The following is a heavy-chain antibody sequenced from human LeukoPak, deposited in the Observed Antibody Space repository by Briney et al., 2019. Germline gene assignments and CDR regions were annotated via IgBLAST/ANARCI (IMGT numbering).Heavy chain of an antibody. CDR2: IYYSGST. D-gene: IGHD3-22*01. J-gene: IGHJ4*02. Sequence: RASETLSLTCTVSGGSISSYYWSWIRQPPGKGLEWIGYIYYSGSTNYNPSLKSRVTISVDTSKNQFSLKLSSVTAADTAVYYCARGDGDYYDSSGYLFDYWGQGTLVTVSS. CDR3: ARGDGDYYDSSGYLFDY. V-gene: IGHV4-59*12. CDR1: GGSISSYY.